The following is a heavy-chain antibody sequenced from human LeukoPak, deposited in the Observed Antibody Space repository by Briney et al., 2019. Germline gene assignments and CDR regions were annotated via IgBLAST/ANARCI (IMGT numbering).Heavy chain of an antibody. CDR1: GITVSSNY. CDR3: AKATVGGYED. Sequence: PGRSLRLSCAASGITVSSNYMSWVRQAPGKGLEWVSVVASDGSTKYADSVKGLFAISRDNSKNTLYLQMNSLRAEDTGVYYCAKATVGGYEDWGQGTLVTVSS. J-gene: IGHJ4*02. V-gene: IGHV3-53*01. D-gene: IGHD5-12*01. CDR2: VASDGST.